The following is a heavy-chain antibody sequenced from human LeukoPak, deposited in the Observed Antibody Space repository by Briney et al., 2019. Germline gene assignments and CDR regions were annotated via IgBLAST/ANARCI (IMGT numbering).Heavy chain of an antibody. D-gene: IGHD1-26*01. CDR1: GGSFSGYY. V-gene: IGHV4-34*01. CDR2: INHSGST. J-gene: IGHJ4*02. CDR3: ARGRYGSGSYFRVYYFDY. Sequence: SETLSLTCAVYGGSFSGYYWSWIRQPPGKGLEWIGEINHSGSTNYNPSLKSRVTISVDTSKNQFSLKLSSVTAADTAVYYCARGRYGSGSYFRVYYFDYWGQGTLVTVSS.